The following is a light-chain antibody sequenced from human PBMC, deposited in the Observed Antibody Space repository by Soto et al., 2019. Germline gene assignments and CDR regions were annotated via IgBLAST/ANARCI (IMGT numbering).Light chain of an antibody. CDR1: SSDVGVYNY. CDR3: SSYAGSSNV. Sequence: QSVLTQPPSASGSPGQSVAISCTGTSSDVGVYNYVSWYQQHPGKAPKLMIYEVNKRPSGVPDRFSGSKSGNTASLTVSGLQAEDEADYYCSSYAGSSNVFGTGTQLTVL. J-gene: IGLJ1*01. CDR2: EVN. V-gene: IGLV2-8*01.